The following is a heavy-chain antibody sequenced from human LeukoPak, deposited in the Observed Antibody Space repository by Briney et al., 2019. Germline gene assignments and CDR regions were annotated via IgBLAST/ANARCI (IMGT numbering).Heavy chain of an antibody. CDR2: INWNGGST. CDR3: ARSRSGGSCYHY. J-gene: IGHJ4*02. D-gene: IGHD2-15*01. V-gene: IGHV3-20*04. Sequence: GGSLRLSCAASGFTFRNAWMSWVRQAPGKGLEWVSGINWNGGSTGYADSVKGRFTISRDNAKNSLYLQMNSLRAEDTAVYYCARSRSGGSCYHYWGQGTLVTVSS. CDR1: GFTFRNAW.